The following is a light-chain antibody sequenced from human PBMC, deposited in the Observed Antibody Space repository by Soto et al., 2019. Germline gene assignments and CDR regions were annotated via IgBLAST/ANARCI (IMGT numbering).Light chain of an antibody. J-gene: IGKJ2*01. CDR2: GAS. CDR1: QTVSSSY. Sequence: EIVLTQSPGTLSLSPGERATLSCRASQTVSSSYLTWSQQKPGQAPRLLISGASSRATGIPDRFSGSGSGTDFTLTISRLEPEDFAVYYCQQYGSSSYPFGQGTKLEIK. CDR3: QQYGSSSYP. V-gene: IGKV3-20*01.